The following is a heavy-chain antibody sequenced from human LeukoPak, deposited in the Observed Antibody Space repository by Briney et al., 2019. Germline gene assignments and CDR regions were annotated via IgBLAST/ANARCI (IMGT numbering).Heavy chain of an antibody. Sequence: PGRSLRLSCAASGFTFSCYAMHWVRQAPGKGLEWVAVISYDGSNKYYADSVKGRFTISRDNSKNTLYLQMNSLRAEDTAVYYCARGGGATINWFDYWGQGTLVTVSS. J-gene: IGHJ4*02. CDR3: ARGGGATINWFDY. D-gene: IGHD1-26*01. CDR1: GFTFSCYA. V-gene: IGHV3-30-3*01. CDR2: ISYDGSNK.